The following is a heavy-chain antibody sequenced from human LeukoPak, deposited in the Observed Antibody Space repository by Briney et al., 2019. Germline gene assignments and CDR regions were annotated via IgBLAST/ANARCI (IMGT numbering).Heavy chain of an antibody. Sequence: SETLSLTCTASGGSISSGGYYWSWIRQHPGKGLEWIGYIYYSGSTYYNPSLKSRVTISVDTSKNQFSLKLSSVTAADTAVYYCARVREQQLAFDYWGQGTLVTVSS. CDR1: GGSISSGGYY. CDR2: IYYSGST. V-gene: IGHV4-31*03. CDR3: ARVREQQLAFDY. D-gene: IGHD6-13*01. J-gene: IGHJ4*02.